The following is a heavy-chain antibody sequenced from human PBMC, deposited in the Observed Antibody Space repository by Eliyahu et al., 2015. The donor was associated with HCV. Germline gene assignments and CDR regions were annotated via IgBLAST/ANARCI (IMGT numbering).Heavy chain of an antibody. CDR1: GXSISXGGYY. V-gene: IGHV4-31*03. CDR3: ARAGSSGWSNWFDP. J-gene: IGHJ5*02. D-gene: IGHD6-19*01. Sequence: QVQLQESGPGLVKPSQTLSLXCTXSGXSISXGGYYWSWIRQHPGKGLEWIGYIYNSGSTYYNPSLKSRVTISVDTSKNQFSLKLSSVTAADTAVYYCARAGSSGWSNWFDPWGQGTLVTVSS. CDR2: IYNSGST.